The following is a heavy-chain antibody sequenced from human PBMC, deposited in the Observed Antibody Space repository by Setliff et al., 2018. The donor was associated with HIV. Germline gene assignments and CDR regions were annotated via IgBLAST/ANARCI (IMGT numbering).Heavy chain of an antibody. D-gene: IGHD3-22*01. J-gene: IGHJ3*02. CDR1: GGSISTYY. Sequence: TSETLSLTCTVSGGSISTYYWSWIRQPPGKGLEWIGSIYFTGSSDNNPSLKSRVTISVDTSKNQLSLKLRSVPAAGTAVYYCATQSFSDTDYYYYAAFDIWGQGTMVTVSS. V-gene: IGHV4-59*08. CDR3: ATQSFSDTDYYYYAAFDI. CDR2: IYFTGSS.